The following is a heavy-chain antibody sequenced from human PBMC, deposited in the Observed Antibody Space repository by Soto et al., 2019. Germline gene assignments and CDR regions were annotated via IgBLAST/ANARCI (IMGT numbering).Heavy chain of an antibody. CDR3: VKGNQLLRNYFEF. CDR2: ITSDGDST. CDR1: GFTFSKYA. D-gene: IGHD2-15*01. V-gene: IGHV3-64D*06. J-gene: IGHJ4*01. Sequence: PGGSLRLSCSVSGFTFSKYAMHWVRQAPGKGLEYVSGITSDGDSTWHAGSVKDRFTISRDNSKNTLFLRMSSLRVEDTAIYLCVKGNQLLRNYFEFWGPXTXVTVSS.